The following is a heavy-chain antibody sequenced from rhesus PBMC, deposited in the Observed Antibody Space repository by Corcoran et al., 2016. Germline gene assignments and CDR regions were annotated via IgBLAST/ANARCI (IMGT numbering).Heavy chain of an antibody. J-gene: IGHJ4*01. D-gene: IGHD3-3*01. Sequence: QVQLQESGPGLVKPSETLSLTCAVSGGSISDDYYWSWIRQPPGKGLEWIGYIYGSGGGTNDNSSLKNRVTISIDTSKNQFSLKLSSVTAADTAVYYCATSLDGWGQGVLVTVSS. CDR3: ATSLDG. V-gene: IGHV4-106*01. CDR1: GGSISDDYY. CDR2: IYGSGGGT.